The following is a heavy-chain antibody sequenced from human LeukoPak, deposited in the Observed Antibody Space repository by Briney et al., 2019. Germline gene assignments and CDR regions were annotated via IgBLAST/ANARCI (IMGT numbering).Heavy chain of an antibody. CDR3: ARSSWYYYFDY. V-gene: IGHV1-2*02. D-gene: IGHD6-13*01. Sequence: ASVKVSCKASGYTFTGYYMHWVRQAPGQGLEWMGWINPNSGGTNYARKFQGRVTMTRDTSISTAYMELSRLRSDDTAVYYCARSSWYYYFDYWGQGTLVTVSS. CDR1: GYTFTGYY. CDR2: INPNSGGT. J-gene: IGHJ4*02.